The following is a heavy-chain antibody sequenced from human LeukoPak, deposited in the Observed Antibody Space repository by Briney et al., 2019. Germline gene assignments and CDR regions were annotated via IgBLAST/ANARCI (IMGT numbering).Heavy chain of an antibody. CDR1: GFTFSSYG. CDR3: AKERVYSSSEHSYYYMDV. V-gene: IGHV3-33*06. J-gene: IGHJ6*03. Sequence: PGRSLRLSCAASGFTFSSYGMHWVRQAPGKGLEWVAVIWYDGGNKYYADSVKGRFTISRDSSKNTLYLQMNSLRAEDTAVYYCAKERVYSSSEHSYYYMDVWGKGTTVTVSS. D-gene: IGHD6-6*01. CDR2: IWYDGGNK.